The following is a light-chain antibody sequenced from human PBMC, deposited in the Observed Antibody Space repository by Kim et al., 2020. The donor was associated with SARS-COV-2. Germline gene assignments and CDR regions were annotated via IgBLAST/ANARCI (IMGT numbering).Light chain of an antibody. CDR1: QSVNNRY. CDR3: QQCDGSPRWT. CDR2: GAS. Sequence: PGERATLSCRASQSVNNRYVAWYQQKPGQAPRLLIYGASSRATGIPDRFSGSGSGTDFTLTISRLEPEDFAVYYCQQCDGSPRWTFGQGTKVDIK. J-gene: IGKJ1*01. V-gene: IGKV3-20*01.